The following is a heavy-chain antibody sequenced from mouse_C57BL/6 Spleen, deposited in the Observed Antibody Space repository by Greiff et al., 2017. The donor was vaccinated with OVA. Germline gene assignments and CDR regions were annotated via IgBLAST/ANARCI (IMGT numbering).Heavy chain of an antibody. CDR3: AGDRPLGRGAMDY. D-gene: IGHD4-1*01. CDR1: GYTFTSYW. J-gene: IGHJ4*01. Sequence: QVQLQQPGAELVKPGASVKLSCKASGYTFTSYWMHWVKQRPGQGLEWIGMIHPNSGSTNYNEKFKSKATLTVDKASSTAYMQLSSLTSEDSAVYYCAGDRPLGRGAMDYWGQGTSVTVSS. CDR2: IHPNSGST. V-gene: IGHV1-64*01.